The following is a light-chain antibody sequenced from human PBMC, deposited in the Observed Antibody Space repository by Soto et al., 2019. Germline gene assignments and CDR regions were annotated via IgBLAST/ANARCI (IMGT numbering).Light chain of an antibody. CDR3: LQDYNFPLT. Sequence: AIQMTQSPSSLSASVGDRVTITCRASQDIGNDLAWYQQRPEKAPKLLIYAASSLQSGVPSRFSGSGSGTDFTLTISSLQPGDFATYYCLQDYNFPLTFGGGTKVEIK. CDR2: AAS. CDR1: QDIGND. J-gene: IGKJ4*01. V-gene: IGKV1-6*01.